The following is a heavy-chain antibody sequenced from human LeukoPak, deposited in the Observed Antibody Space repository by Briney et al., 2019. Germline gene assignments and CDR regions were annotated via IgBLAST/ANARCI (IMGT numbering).Heavy chain of an antibody. D-gene: IGHD3-22*01. Sequence: PSETLSLTCAVSGYSISSGDYWGWIRQPPGKRLEWIGSIYYSGSTYYNPSLKSRVTISVDTSKSQFFLKLSSVTAADTAVYYCARWDSSSAFDYWGQGTLVTVSS. CDR2: IYYSGST. V-gene: IGHV4-38-2*01. CDR3: ARWDSSSAFDY. J-gene: IGHJ4*02. CDR1: GYSISSGDY.